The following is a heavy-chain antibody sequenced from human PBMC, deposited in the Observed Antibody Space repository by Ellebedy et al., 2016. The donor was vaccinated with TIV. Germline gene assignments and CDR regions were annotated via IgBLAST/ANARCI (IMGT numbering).Heavy chain of an antibody. CDR3: ARDLLVRKTDRQYYYYGVDV. J-gene: IGHJ6*02. D-gene: IGHD6-6*01. CDR1: GASISRSDYY. Sequence: SETLSLXXTVPGASISRSDYYWGWIRQSPDMGLEWIGSVHYSGSVFYNPSLKRRITVSVDTSENQVSLRLGSVSAADTAVYYCARDLLVRKTDRQYYYYGVDVWGQGTTVTVSS. CDR2: VHYSGSV. V-gene: IGHV4-39*07.